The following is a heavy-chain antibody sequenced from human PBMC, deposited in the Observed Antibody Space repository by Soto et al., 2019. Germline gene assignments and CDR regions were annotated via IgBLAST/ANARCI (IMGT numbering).Heavy chain of an antibody. D-gene: IGHD6-19*01. CDR2: IYYSGST. Sequence: QVQLKESGPGLVKPSQTLSLTCTVSGGSISSGGYYWSWMRQHPGKGLEWIGYIYYSGSTYYNPSLKSRVTISVDTSKNQFSLKLSSVTAADTAVYYCARDIAVAGTVDYWGQGTLVTVSS. CDR3: ARDIAVAGTVDY. J-gene: IGHJ4*02. V-gene: IGHV4-31*03. CDR1: GGSISSGGYY.